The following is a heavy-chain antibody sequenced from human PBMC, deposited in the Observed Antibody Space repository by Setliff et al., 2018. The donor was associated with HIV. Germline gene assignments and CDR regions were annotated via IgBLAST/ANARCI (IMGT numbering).Heavy chain of an antibody. Sequence: KPGGSLRLSCAASGFTFSSYSMNWVRQAPGKGLEWVGRIKHKTDGGTTEYAAPVKGRFTISRDDSKNTLYLQMNSLQIEDTAVYYCTTDIWVATASDYWGQGTLVTVSS. CDR2: IKHKTDGGTT. J-gene: IGHJ4*02. CDR1: GFTFSSYS. CDR3: TTDIWVATASDY. V-gene: IGHV3-15*01. D-gene: IGHD5-12*01.